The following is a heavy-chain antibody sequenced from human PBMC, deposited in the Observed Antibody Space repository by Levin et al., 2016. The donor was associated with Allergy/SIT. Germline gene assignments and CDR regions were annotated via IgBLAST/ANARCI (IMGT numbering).Heavy chain of an antibody. J-gene: IGHJ4*02. V-gene: IGHV1-18*01. CDR2: VMAYNDEIGDT. CDR3: ATDFSSLSSGRAFDS. D-gene: IGHD3-10*01. CDR1: GYTLRSYG. Sequence: ASVKVSCKASGYTLRSYGLSWVRQVPGQGLEWMGWVMAYNDEIGDTSYAQKFQGRITLSADTSTNTAYLELRSLRVDDTAVYYCATDFSSLSSGRAFDSWGQETVVTVSS.